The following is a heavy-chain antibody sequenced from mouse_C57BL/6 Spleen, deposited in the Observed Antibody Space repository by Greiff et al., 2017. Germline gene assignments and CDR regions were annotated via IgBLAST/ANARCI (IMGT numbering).Heavy chain of an antibody. CDR3: AKTENYDATDY. V-gene: IGHV2-5*01. CDR1: GFSLTSYG. J-gene: IGHJ4*01. Sequence: QVKLQQSGPGLVQPSQSLSITCKVSGFSLTSYGVHWVRQSPGKGLEWLGVIWRGGSTDYNAAFMSRLSITKDKSKSQVFIKMNSLQADDTAIYYCAKTENYDATDYWGQGTSLTVSS. CDR2: IWRGGST.